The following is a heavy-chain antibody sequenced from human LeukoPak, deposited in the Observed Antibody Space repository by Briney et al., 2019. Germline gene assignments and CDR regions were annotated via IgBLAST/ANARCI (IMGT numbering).Heavy chain of an antibody. D-gene: IGHD6-19*01. J-gene: IGHJ4*02. Sequence: NPSETLSLTCAVYGGPFSGYYWSWIRQTPGKGLEWIGEINHNGSTNYNPSLKSRATISVDTSNNQFSLKLSSVTAADTAVYYCARSRLGQWLAPSFDYWGQGTLVTVSS. CDR3: ARSRLGQWLAPSFDY. V-gene: IGHV4-34*01. CDR1: GGPFSGYY. CDR2: INHNGST.